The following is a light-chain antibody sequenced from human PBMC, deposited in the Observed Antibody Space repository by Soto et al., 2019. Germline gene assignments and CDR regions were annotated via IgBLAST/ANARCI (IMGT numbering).Light chain of an antibody. CDR1: QGISEY. V-gene: IGKV1-27*01. CDR3: HSYNSIPRT. CDR2: GAS. Sequence: DIQMTQSPSSLSASIGDRVTITCRASQGISEYLAWYQQRPGNAPNLLIYGASILQSGVPSRFSGSGSGKLFTLTISSQPPEDVATYYCHSYNSIPRTFGQGTTVEIK. J-gene: IGKJ1*01.